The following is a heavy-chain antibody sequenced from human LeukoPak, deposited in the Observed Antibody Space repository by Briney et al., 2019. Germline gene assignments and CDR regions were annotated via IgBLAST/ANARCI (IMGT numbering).Heavy chain of an antibody. CDR3: ARVVNCGGDCDYFDY. D-gene: IGHD2-21*02. CDR2: IIPILGIA. Sequence: SVKVSCKASGGTFSSYAISWVRQAPGQGLEWMGRIIPILGIANYAQKFQGRVTITADKSASTAYMELSSLRSEDTAVYYCARVVNCGGDCDYFDYWGQGTLVTVSS. J-gene: IGHJ4*02. V-gene: IGHV1-69*04. CDR1: GGTFSSYA.